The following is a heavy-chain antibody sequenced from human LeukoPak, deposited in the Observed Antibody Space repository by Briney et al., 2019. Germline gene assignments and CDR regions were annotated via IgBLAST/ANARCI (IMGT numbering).Heavy chain of an antibody. D-gene: IGHD4-17*01. CDR3: ASNTVTTRHLDY. Sequence: PSETLSLTCTVSGGSISSGGYYWSWIRQHPGKGLEWIGYIYYSGSTYYNPSLKSRVTISVDTSKNQFSLKLCSVTVADTAVYYCASNTVTTRHLDYWGQGTLVTVSS. CDR2: IYYSGST. CDR1: GGSISSGGYY. V-gene: IGHV4-31*03. J-gene: IGHJ4*02.